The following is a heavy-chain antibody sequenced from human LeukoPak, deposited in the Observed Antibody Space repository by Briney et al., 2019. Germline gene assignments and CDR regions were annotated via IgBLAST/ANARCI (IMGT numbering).Heavy chain of an antibody. CDR1: GFTLSSYA. D-gene: IGHD6-6*01. V-gene: IGHV3-64*01. CDR3: ARDQVAAPDSTYYYYYYMDV. Sequence: GGSLRLSCAASGFTLSSYAMSWVRQAPGKGLEYVSAISSNGGSTYYANSVKGRFTISRDNSKNTLYLQMGSLRAEDMAVYYCARDQVAAPDSTYYYYYYMDVWGKGTTVTVSS. J-gene: IGHJ6*03. CDR2: ISSNGGST.